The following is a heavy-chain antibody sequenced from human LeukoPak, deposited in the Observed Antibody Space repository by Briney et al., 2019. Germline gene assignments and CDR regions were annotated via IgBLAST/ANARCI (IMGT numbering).Heavy chain of an antibody. J-gene: IGHJ5*02. V-gene: IGHV4-34*01. CDR1: GGSISTYY. CDR2: INHSGST. Sequence: SETLSLTCTVSGGSISTYYWSWIRQPPGKGLEWIGEINHSGSTNYNPSLKSRVTISVDTSKNQFSLKLSSVTAADTAVYYCARGSGIWGSYRSHRFDPWGQGTLVTVSS. D-gene: IGHD3-16*02. CDR3: ARGSGIWGSYRSHRFDP.